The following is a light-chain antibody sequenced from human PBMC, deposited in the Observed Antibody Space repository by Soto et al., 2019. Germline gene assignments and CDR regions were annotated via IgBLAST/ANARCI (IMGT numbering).Light chain of an antibody. CDR3: QQYNNWPPWT. V-gene: IGKV3D-15*01. CDR1: QSVSSSS. Sequence: EIVLTQSPGTLSLSAGERSSLSCIAIQSVSSSSLAWYQQRPGQPPRLLIYGASTRDTGVPTRFSGSGSGTEFTLTITNLQSEDFAVYYCQQYNNWPPWTFGQGTKVDI. J-gene: IGKJ1*01. CDR2: GAS.